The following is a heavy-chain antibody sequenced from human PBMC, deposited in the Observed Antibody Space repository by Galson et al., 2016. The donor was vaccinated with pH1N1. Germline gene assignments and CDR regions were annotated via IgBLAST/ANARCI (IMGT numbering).Heavy chain of an antibody. Sequence: SLRLSCAAFEFTLQTYPMSWVRQVPGKGLEWVANINQDGTEKNYVDSVKGRFIISRDNAKNSVYLQMSRLTAEDTATYFWAIYGDARGDYRPWGDYWGQGSLVTVSS. CDR1: EFTLQTYP. CDR3: AIYGDARGDYRPWGDY. CDR2: INQDGTEK. D-gene: IGHD4-17*01. V-gene: IGHV3-7*03. J-gene: IGHJ4*02.